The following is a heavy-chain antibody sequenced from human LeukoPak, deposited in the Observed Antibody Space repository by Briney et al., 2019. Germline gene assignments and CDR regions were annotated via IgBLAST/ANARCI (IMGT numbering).Heavy chain of an antibody. V-gene: IGHV3-7*01. D-gene: IGHD1-14*01. J-gene: IGHJ1*01. CDR1: GFTFSSYW. Sequence: PGGSLRLSCAASGFTFSSYWMTWVRQAPGKGLEWVANIKQDGSESYYVDSVRGRFTISRDNAKNSLYLQMISLRAEDTAVYYCARYRNIDPGDFQHWGQGTLVIVSS. CDR3: ARYRNIDPGDFQH. CDR2: IKQDGSES.